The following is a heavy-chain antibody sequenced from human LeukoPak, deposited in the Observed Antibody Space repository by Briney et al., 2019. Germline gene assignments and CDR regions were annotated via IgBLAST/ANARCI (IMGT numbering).Heavy chain of an antibody. J-gene: IGHJ6*03. Sequence: ASVKVSCKASGGTFSNYAISWVRQAPGQGLEWMGWIIPNFGTTIYARNFQDRVTITADESMGTTYMDLSSLRSEDTAVYYCARDAYYYGDVELSYYTYYMDVWGKGPPVTVSS. CDR1: GGTFSNYA. D-gene: IGHD2-2*02. CDR3: ARDAYYYGDVELSYYTYYMDV. CDR2: IIPNFGTT. V-gene: IGHV1-69*13.